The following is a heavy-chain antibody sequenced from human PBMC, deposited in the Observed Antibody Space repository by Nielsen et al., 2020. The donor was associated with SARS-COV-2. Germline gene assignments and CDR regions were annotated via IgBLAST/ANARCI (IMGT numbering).Heavy chain of an antibody. V-gene: IGHV3-30*12. D-gene: IGHD1-14*01. CDR3: AKDRIPDGLWEIDY. CDR2: ISFDGSNT. Sequence: GESLKISCAASGFTFSSFGMYWVRQAPGKGLEWVAVISFDGSNTYYADSVKGRFTVSRDNSMNTVYLEMSRLRSEDTALYFCAKDRIPDGLWEIDYWGQGTRVTVSS. J-gene: IGHJ4*02. CDR1: GFTFSSFG.